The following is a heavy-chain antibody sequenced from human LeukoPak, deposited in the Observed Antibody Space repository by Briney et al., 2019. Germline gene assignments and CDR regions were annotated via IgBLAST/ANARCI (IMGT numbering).Heavy chain of an antibody. CDR3: ARQYYDSSGLNWFDP. Sequence: ASVKVSCKASGYTFTGYYMHWGRQAPGQGLEWMGWINPNSGGTNYAQKFQGRVTMTRDTSISTAYMELSRLRSDDTAVYYCARQYYDSSGLNWFDPWGQGTLVTVSS. D-gene: IGHD3-22*01. J-gene: IGHJ5*02. V-gene: IGHV1-2*02. CDR1: GYTFTGYY. CDR2: INPNSGGT.